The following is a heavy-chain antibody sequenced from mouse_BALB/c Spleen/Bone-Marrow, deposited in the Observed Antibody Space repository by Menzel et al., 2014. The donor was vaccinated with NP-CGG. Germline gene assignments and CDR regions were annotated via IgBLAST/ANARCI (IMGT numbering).Heavy chain of an antibody. V-gene: IGHV1-9*01. CDR1: GYTFSSYW. J-gene: IGHJ3*01. CDR3: ARRGISWFAY. CDR2: ILPGSGST. Sequence: VQLQQSGAELMKPGASVKISCKATGYTFSSYWIEWVKQRPGHGLEWIGEILPGSGSTNYNEKFKGKATFTADTSSNTAYIQLSSVTSEDSAVSFCARRGISWFAYWGQGTLGTVSP.